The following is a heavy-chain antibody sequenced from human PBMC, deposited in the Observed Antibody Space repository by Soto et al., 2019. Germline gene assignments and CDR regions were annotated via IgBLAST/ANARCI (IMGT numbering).Heavy chain of an antibody. D-gene: IGHD2-2*01. CDR2: ISGSGGST. J-gene: IGHJ3*02. CDR3: AKEGYCSSTSCSKDAFDI. Sequence: GGSLRLSCAASGFTFSSYAMSWVRQAPGKGLEWVSAISGSGGSTYYADSVKGRFTISRDNSKNTLYLQMNSLRAEDTAVYYCAKEGYCSSTSCSKDAFDIWGQGTMVTVSS. V-gene: IGHV3-23*01. CDR1: GFTFSSYA.